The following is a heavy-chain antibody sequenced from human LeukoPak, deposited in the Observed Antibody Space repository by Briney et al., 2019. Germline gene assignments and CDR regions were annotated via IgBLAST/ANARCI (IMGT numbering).Heavy chain of an antibody. CDR1: GFTFSSYW. CDR2: IKQDGSEK. CDR3: ARVHYGDYESYFDY. V-gene: IGHV3-7*04. J-gene: IGHJ4*02. Sequence: GGSLRLSCAAPGFTFSSYWMSWVRQAPGKGLEWVANIKQDGSEKYYVDSVKGRFTISRDNAKNSLYLQMNSLRAEDTAVYYCARVHYGDYESYFDYWGQGTLVTVSS. D-gene: IGHD4-17*01.